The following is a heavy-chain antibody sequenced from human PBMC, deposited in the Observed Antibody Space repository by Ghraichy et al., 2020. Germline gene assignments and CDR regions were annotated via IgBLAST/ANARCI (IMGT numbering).Heavy chain of an antibody. CDR3: ARDGLYGGVWYDAFDV. Sequence: TLSLTCVASGFTFSRYLMHWVRQAPGKGLVWVSRVYGDGSRIGYADSVKGRFTISRDNTQNTLYLQMNSLRVEDTAVYYCARDGLYGGVWYDAFDVWGQGTMVTVSS. CDR2: VYGDGSRI. D-gene: IGHD6-19*01. CDR1: GFTFSRYL. V-gene: IGHV3-74*01. J-gene: IGHJ3*01.